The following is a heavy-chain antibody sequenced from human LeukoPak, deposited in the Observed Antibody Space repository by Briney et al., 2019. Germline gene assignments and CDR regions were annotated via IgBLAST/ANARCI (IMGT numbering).Heavy chain of an antibody. Sequence: SETLSLTCTVSGGSISSYYWSWIRQPPGKGLEWIGYIYYSGSTNYNPSLKSRVTISVDTSKNQFSLKLSSVTAADTAVYYCARVARSSTSFPLDYWGQGTLVTVSS. CDR2: IYYSGST. J-gene: IGHJ4*02. D-gene: IGHD2-2*01. V-gene: IGHV4-59*01. CDR3: ARVARSSTSFPLDY. CDR1: GGSISSYY.